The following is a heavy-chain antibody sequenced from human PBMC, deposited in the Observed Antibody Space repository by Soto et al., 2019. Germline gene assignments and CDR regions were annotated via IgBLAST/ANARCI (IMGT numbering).Heavy chain of an antibody. V-gene: IGHV3-33*01. CDR2: MGYDGSKK. D-gene: IGHD3-10*01. Sequence: QVQLVESGGGVVQPGRSLRLSCAASGFTFSSYGMHWVRQAPGKGLEWVAVMGYDGSKKDDADTVKGRFTISRDNSKNTLYLQMTSLRAEDTAVYYCASLITMVRGVITSDAFDIWGQGTMVTVSS. J-gene: IGHJ3*02. CDR1: GFTFSSYG. CDR3: ASLITMVRGVITSDAFDI.